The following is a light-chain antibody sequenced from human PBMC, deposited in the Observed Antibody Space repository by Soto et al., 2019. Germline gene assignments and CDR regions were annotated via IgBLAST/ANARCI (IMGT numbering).Light chain of an antibody. CDR1: RSLAYIDGNTY. CDR2: NVS. Sequence: DVLMTQSPLSLPVTLGQPASISCWSSRSLAYIDGNTYLNWFQQRPGQSPRRLIYNVSNRDSGVPDRFRGSGSVTAFTLKISRVEAEDVAVYYCMQGTHWPPYTFGQWTKLEIK. CDR3: MQGTHWPPYT. V-gene: IGKV2-30*01. J-gene: IGKJ2*01.